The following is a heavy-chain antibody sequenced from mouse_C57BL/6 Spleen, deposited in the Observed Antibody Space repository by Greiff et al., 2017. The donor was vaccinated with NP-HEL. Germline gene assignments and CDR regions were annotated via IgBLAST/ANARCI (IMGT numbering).Heavy chain of an antibody. CDR2: IYPSDSET. Sequence: QVQLQQPGAELVRPGSSVKLSCKASGYTFTSYWMDWVKQRPGQGLEWIGNIYPSDSETPYNQKFKDKATLTVDKSSSTAYMQLSSLTSEDSAVYYCARDYYGSTDYWGQGTTLTVSS. CDR3: ARDYYGSTDY. V-gene: IGHV1-61*01. D-gene: IGHD1-1*01. J-gene: IGHJ2*01. CDR1: GYTFTSYW.